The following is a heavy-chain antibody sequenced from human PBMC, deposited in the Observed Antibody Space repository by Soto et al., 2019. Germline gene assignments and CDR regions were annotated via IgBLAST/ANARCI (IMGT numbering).Heavy chain of an antibody. V-gene: IGHV4-59*08. D-gene: IGHD3-10*01. CDR1: GGSIRSYY. CDR2: SYFSGRT. CDR3: ASQFPPLNSGSYWFDS. Sequence: SETLSLTCTVSGGSIRSYYWSWIRQPPGKGLEWIGFSYFSGRTNYNPSLKSRVTISVDTSMSQFSLKLNSVTAADTAVYYCASQFPPLNSGSYWFDSWGQGILVTVSS. J-gene: IGHJ5*01.